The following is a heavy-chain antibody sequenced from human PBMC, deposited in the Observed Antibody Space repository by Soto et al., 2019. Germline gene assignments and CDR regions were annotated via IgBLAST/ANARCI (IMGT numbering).Heavy chain of an antibody. CDR3: SRVQRRYILTDYNHPDAHYI. J-gene: IGHJ3*02. V-gene: IGHV1-24*01. D-gene: IGHD3-9*01. CDR1: GYTLTELT. CDR2: FDPEDGET. Sequence: ASVKVSCKVSGYTLTELTIHWVRQAPGKGLEWMGGFDPEDGETIYAQRFQGRVTMTEDTSTDTAYMELSSLRSEDTAVYYFSRVQRRYILTDYNHPDAHYIWSQGTMVPGSS.